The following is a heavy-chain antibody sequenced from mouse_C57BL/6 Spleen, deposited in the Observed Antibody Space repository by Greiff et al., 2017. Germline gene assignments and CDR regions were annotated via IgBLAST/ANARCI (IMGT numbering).Heavy chain of an antibody. CDR1: GYTFTDYS. CDR3: AERERCAY. Sequence: EVQLQQSGPELVKPGASVKISCKASGYTFTDYSMNWVKQSPGKSLEWIGDINPNNGGTSYNQKFKGKATLTVDKSSSTAYMELRSLTSEDSAVYDCAERERCAYWGQGTLVTVSA. J-gene: IGHJ3*01. V-gene: IGHV1-26*01. CDR2: INPNNGGT.